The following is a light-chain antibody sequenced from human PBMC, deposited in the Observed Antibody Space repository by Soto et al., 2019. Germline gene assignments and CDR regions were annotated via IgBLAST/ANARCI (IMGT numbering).Light chain of an antibody. CDR3: QQYGSSSFT. CDR2: GAS. J-gene: IGKJ2*01. Sequence: ETVLTQSPGTLSLSPGEGATLSCRASHSVASTYLAWYQQKPGLAPRLIIYGASNRGSGTPDRFSGGGSVTDFTLTISRLEPEDFAVYYCQQYGSSSFTFGQGTKLEIK. V-gene: IGKV3-20*01. CDR1: HSVASTY.